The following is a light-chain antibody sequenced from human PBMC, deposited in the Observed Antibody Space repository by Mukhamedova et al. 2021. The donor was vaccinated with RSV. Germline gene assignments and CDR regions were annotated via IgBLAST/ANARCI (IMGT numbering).Light chain of an antibody. J-gene: IGKJ3*01. CDR2: AAS. V-gene: IGKV1-39*01. Sequence: WYQRRVHGKAPKFLIFAASSLQSGVPSRFSGSASGTDFTLTISSLQREDFATYFCQQSKSLPFTLGPGTKVDIK. CDR3: QQSKSLPFT.